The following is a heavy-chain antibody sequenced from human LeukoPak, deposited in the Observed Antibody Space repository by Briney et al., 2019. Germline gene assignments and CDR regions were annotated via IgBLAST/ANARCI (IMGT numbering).Heavy chain of an antibody. D-gene: IGHD1-1*01. CDR2: ISGSGSST. V-gene: IGHV3-23*01. CDR3: VRHRTASDY. J-gene: IGHJ4*02. CDR1: GFTFSSYD. Sequence: GGSLRLSCAASGFTFSSYDMSWVRQAPGKGLEWVSGISGSGSSTYYADSLKGRFTISRDNAKNSLYLQMSSLRAEDTAVYYCVRHRTASDYWGQGALVTVSS.